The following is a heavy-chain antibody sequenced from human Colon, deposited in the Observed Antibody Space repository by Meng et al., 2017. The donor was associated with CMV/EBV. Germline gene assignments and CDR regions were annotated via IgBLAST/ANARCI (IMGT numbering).Heavy chain of an antibody. J-gene: IGHJ4*02. CDR2: INHSGST. CDR1: GFTFSSYW. D-gene: IGHD3-22*01. V-gene: IGHV4-34*01. CDR3: ARGKVVFHY. Sequence: ESLKISCEVSGFTFSSYWMHWVRQVPGKGLEWIGEINHSGSTNYNPSLKSRVTISVDTSKNQFSLKLSSVTAADTAVYYCARGKVVFHYWGQGTLVTVSS.